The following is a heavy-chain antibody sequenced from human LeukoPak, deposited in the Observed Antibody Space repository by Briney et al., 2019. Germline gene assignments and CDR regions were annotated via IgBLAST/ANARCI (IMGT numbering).Heavy chain of an antibody. CDR3: ARGGTFVSDY. CDR1: GFTFSTFW. CDR2: INQGGSEK. Sequence: GGSLRLSCAASGFTFSTFWMSWVRQAPGKGLDWVAHINQGGSEKYYVDSMKGRFTVSRDNAKNSLYLQMDSLRAEDTAVYYCARGGTFVSDYCGQGTLFTVSS. V-gene: IGHV3-7*01. J-gene: IGHJ4*02. D-gene: IGHD1-1*01.